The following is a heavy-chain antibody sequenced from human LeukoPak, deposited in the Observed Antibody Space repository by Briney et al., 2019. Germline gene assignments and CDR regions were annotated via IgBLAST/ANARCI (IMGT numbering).Heavy chain of an antibody. D-gene: IGHD2-2*01. J-gene: IGHJ4*02. CDR2: ISSNGGST. V-gene: IGHV3-64*01. CDR1: GFTFSSYA. Sequence: PGGSLRLSCAASGFTFSSYAMHWVRQAPGKGLEYVSAISSNGGSTYYANSVKGRFTISRDNSKNTLYLQMGSLRAEDMAVYYCAREGDIVVVPADLPRQFDYWGQGTLVTVSS. CDR3: AREGDIVVVPADLPRQFDY.